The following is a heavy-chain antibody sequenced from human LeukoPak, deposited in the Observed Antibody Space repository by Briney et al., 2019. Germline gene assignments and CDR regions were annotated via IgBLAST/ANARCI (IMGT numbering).Heavy chain of an antibody. CDR2: IKQDGSEK. J-gene: IGHJ4*02. CDR1: GFTFSSYW. Sequence: GGSLRLSCAASGFTFSSYWMSWVRQAPGKGLEWVANIKQDGSEKYYVDSVKGRFTISRDNAKNSLYLQMNSLRAEDTAVYYCARITYYYDSSGYFGFDYWGQGTLVTVS. V-gene: IGHV3-7*01. D-gene: IGHD3-22*01. CDR3: ARITYYYDSSGYFGFDY.